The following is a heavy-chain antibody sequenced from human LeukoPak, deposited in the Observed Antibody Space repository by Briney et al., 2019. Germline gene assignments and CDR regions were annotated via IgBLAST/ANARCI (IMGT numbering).Heavy chain of an antibody. Sequence: GGSLRLSCAASGFTFSSYSMNWVRQAPGKGLEWVSVIYSGGSTYYADSVKGRFTISRDNSKNTLYLQMNSLRAEDTAVYYCASEYCSSTSCYRGHAFDIWGQGTMVTVSS. V-gene: IGHV3-53*01. D-gene: IGHD2-2*01. J-gene: IGHJ3*02. CDR1: GFTFSSYS. CDR3: ASEYCSSTSCYRGHAFDI. CDR2: IYSGGST.